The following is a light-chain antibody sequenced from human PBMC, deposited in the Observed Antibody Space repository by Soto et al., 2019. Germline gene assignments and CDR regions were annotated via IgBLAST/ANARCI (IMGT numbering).Light chain of an antibody. CDR1: QSVSSN. Sequence: EIVMTQSPATLSVSPGERATLSCRASQSVSSNLAWYQQKPGQAPRLLMYGASTRATGIPDRFSGSGSGTEFTLTIISLQSEDVAVYACQQHHNWPPWTFGPWTKVEIK. CDR2: GAS. V-gene: IGKV3-15*01. CDR3: QQHHNWPPWT. J-gene: IGKJ1*01.